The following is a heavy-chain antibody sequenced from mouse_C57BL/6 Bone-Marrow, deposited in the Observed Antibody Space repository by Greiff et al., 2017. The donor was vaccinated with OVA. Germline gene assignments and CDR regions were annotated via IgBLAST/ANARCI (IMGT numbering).Heavy chain of an antibody. CDR1: GYTFTSYW. CDR2: IDPSDSYT. CDR3: ATGITTVVNFDV. Sequence: QVQLQQPGAELVMPGASVKLSCKASGYTFTSYWMRWVKQRPGQGLEWIGEIDPSDSYTNYNQKFKGKSTLTVDKSSSTAYMQLSSLTSEDSAVYYCATGITTVVNFDVWGTGTTVTVSS. J-gene: IGHJ1*03. D-gene: IGHD1-1*01. V-gene: IGHV1-69*01.